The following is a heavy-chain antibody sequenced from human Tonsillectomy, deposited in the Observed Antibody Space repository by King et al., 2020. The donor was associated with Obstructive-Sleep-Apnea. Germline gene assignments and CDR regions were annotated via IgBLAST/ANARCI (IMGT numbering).Heavy chain of an antibody. CDR1: GGSISSSNYY. CDR2: MYYSGST. V-gene: IGHV4-39*07. CDR3: ARTPIAVTGSHA. D-gene: IGHD6-13*01. Sequence: QLQESGPGLVKTSETLSLTCTVSGGSISSSNYYWGWIRQPPGKGLEWIGSMYYSGSTYYNPSLKSRVTISVDTSKNQFSLKLRSVTAADTAVYYCARTPIAVTGSHAWGQGTLVTVSS. J-gene: IGHJ5*02.